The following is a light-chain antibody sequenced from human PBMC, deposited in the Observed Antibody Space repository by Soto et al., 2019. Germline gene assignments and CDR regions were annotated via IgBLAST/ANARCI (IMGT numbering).Light chain of an antibody. CDR3: QQPFT. CDR2: DAS. V-gene: IGKV3-11*01. J-gene: IGKJ3*01. Sequence: EIVLTQSPATLSLSPGERATLSCRASQRVSSYLAWYQQKPGQAPRLLIYDASNRATGIPARFSGSASGTDLTLPIGRLEPGNFVFYLRQQPFTFGPGTKVDIK. CDR1: QRVSSY.